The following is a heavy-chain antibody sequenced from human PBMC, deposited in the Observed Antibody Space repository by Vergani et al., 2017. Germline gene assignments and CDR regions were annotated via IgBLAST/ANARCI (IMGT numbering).Heavy chain of an antibody. J-gene: IGHJ5*02. V-gene: IGHV3-11*04. CDR1: GFTFSDYY. Sequence: QVQLVESGGGLVKPGGSLRLSCAASGFTFSDYYMSWIRQAPGKGLEWVSYISSSGSTIYYADSVKGRFTISRDNAKNSLYLQMNSLRAEDTAVYYCAKDNVVVVAATQGWFDPWGQGTLVTVSS. CDR3: AKDNVVVVAATQGWFDP. D-gene: IGHD2-15*01. CDR2: ISSSGSTI.